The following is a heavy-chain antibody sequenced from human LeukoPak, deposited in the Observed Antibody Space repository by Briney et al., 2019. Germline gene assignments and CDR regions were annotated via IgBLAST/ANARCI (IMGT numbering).Heavy chain of an antibody. D-gene: IGHD3-10*01. J-gene: IGHJ6*02. CDR3: ARGPLRTPMVRGTPYYYYGMDV. CDR1: VGSFIGYF. CDR2: INHSGST. V-gene: IGHV4-34*01. Sequence: AGTLSHTCSVNVGSFIGYFLSWLRQPPGKGLAWVGDINHSGSTNYNPSLKSRVTISVDTSKNQFSLKLSSVTAADTAVYYCARGPLRTPMVRGTPYYYYGMDVWGQGTTVTVSS.